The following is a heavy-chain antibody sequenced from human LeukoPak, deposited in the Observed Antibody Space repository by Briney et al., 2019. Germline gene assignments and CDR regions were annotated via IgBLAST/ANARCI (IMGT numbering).Heavy chain of an antibody. Sequence: PGGSLRLSCAASGFTFSSYAMSWVRQAPGKGLEWVSAISGSGGSTYYADSVKGRFTISRDNSKNTLYLQMNSLRAEDTAVYYCAKPDPFRTAMVGPGAFDIWGQGTMVTVSS. CDR1: GFTFSSYA. CDR3: AKPDPFRTAMVGPGAFDI. D-gene: IGHD5-18*01. J-gene: IGHJ3*02. V-gene: IGHV3-23*01. CDR2: ISGSGGST.